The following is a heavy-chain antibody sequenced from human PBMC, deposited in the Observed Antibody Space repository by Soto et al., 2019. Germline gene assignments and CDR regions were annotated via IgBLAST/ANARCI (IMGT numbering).Heavy chain of an antibody. CDR1: GGSLSDYF. J-gene: IGHJ6*03. Sequence: SETLSLTCVVSGGSLSDYFWSWIRQPPGMALEWIGEINHLGSINYNPSLRSRVTMSVDTSKNQFSLTLNSVTAADTATYYCARGGISHWAYFYYMDVWDRGPTVPVSS. CDR3: ARGGISHWAYFYYMDV. V-gene: IGHV4-34*01. CDR2: INHLGSI. D-gene: IGHD2-21*01.